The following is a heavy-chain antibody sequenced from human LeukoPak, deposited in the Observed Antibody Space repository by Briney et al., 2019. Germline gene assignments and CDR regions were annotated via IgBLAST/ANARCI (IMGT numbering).Heavy chain of an antibody. CDR3: ARDYAGGWIDY. CDR2: IQEDGNGM. CDR1: GFNFRKHW. V-gene: IGHV3-7*01. Sequence: GGSLRLSCAATGFNFRKHWMSWVRQSIGKGLECVAKIQEDGNGMHYVDSVKGRFTISRDNARNSLYLQMNNLRVEDTAIYYCARDYAGGWIDYWGQGTLVTVSS. J-gene: IGHJ4*02. D-gene: IGHD3-10*02.